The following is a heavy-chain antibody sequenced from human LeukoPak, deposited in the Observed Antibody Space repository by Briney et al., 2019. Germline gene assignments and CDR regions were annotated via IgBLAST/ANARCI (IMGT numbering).Heavy chain of an antibody. CDR1: GYTFTSYG. D-gene: IGHD3-3*01. CDR2: ISAYNGNT. Sequence: ASVKVSCKASGYTFTSYGISWVRQAPGQGLEWMGWISAYNGNTNYAQKLQGRVTMTTDTSTSTAYMELRSLRSDDTAVYYCARAGYDFLSGYHTPNTYYYYYYMDVWGKGTTVTVSS. V-gene: IGHV1-18*01. CDR3: ARAGYDFLSGYHTPNTYYYYYYMDV. J-gene: IGHJ6*03.